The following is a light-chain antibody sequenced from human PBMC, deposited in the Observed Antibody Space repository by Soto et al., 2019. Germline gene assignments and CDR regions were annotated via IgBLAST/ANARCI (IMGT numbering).Light chain of an antibody. V-gene: IGLV2-14*01. CDR1: SSDVGGYDY. J-gene: IGLJ1*01. CDR3: SSYTTSSSYV. CDR2: EVS. Sequence: QSVLTQPASVSGSPGQSITISCTGTSSDVGGYDYVSWYQLHPGKAPKLMVFEVSNRPSGVSYRFSGSKSGNTASLTISGPQAEDEADYYCSSYTTSSSYVFGTGTKVTVL.